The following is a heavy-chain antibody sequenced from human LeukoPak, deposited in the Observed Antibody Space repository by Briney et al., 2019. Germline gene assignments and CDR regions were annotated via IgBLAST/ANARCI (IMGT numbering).Heavy chain of an antibody. CDR3: AREDTTGYYSAFDY. D-gene: IGHD3-22*01. CDR1: GDSVSSNSAA. V-gene: IGHV6-1*01. Sequence: SQTLSLTCAISGDSVSSNSAAWNWIRQSPSRGLEWLGRTYYRSRWYNDYVVSVRSRITINPDTAENQFSLHLNSVTPEDTAVYYCAREDTTGYYSAFDYWGQGTLVTVSS. J-gene: IGHJ4*02. CDR2: TYYRSRWYN.